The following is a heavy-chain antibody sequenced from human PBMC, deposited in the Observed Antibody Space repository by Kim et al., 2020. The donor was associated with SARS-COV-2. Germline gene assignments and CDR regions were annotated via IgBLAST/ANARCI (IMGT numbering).Heavy chain of an antibody. Sequence: HRRTTNYNPSLKTRVTISVHTSKNQFSQKRSSVAAAETAVYYCASRTGDYWGQGTLVTVSS. V-gene: IGHV4-34*01. CDR2: HRRTT. CDR3: ASRTGDY. J-gene: IGHJ4*02.